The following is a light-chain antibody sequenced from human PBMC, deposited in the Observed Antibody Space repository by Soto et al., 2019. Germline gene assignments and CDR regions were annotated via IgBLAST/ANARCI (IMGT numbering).Light chain of an antibody. CDR1: SSDVGIYNY. V-gene: IGLV2-14*01. CDR2: EVT. CDR3: NSYAGNNILI. Sequence: QSALTQPASVSGSPGQSIAISCTGSSSDVGIYNYVSWYQQHPGKVPKLIIYEVTNRPSGVSNRFSGSKSGFTASLTVSGLQAEDDADYYCNSYAGNNILIFGGGTKVTVL. J-gene: IGLJ2*01.